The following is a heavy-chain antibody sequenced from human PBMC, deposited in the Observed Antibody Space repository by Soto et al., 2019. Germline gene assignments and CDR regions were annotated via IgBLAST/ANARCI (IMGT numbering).Heavy chain of an antibody. CDR1: GFTFSNAW. D-gene: IGHD1-26*01. CDR3: TTGAVGIVGANVLSGYYYGMDV. CDR2: IKSKTDGGTT. V-gene: IGHV3-15*07. Sequence: EVQLVESGGGLVKPGGSLRLSCAASGFTFSNAWMNWVRQATGKGLEWVGRIKSKTDGGTTDYAAPVKARFTSSRDDSKSTPYPQMNSLNTENTAVYYYTTGAVGIVGANVLSGYYYGMDVWGQGTTVTVSS. J-gene: IGHJ6*02.